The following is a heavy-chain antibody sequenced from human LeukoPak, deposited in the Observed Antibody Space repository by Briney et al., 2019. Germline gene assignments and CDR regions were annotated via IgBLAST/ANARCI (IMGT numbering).Heavy chain of an antibody. D-gene: IGHD2-15*01. CDR2: ISYDGSNK. CDR1: GFTFSSYW. J-gene: IGHJ4*02. V-gene: IGHV3-30-3*01. Sequence: GGSLRLSCAASGFTFSSYWMSWVRQAPGKGLEWVAVISYDGSNKYYADSVKGRFTISRDNSKNTLYLQMNSLRAEDTAVYYCARERSGGIFDYWGQGTLVTVSS. CDR3: ARERSGGIFDY.